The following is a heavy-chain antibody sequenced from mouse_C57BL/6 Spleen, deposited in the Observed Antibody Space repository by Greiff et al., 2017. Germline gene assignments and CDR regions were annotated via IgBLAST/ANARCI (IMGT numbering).Heavy chain of an antibody. Sequence: VQLQQSGPELVKPGASVKISCKASGYAFSSSWMNWVKQRPGKGLEWIGRIYPGDGDTNYNGKFKGKATLTADKSSSTAYMQLSSLTSEDSAVYFCARKGQLRLGYFDYWGEGTTLTVSS. CDR3: ARKGQLRLGYFDY. D-gene: IGHD3-2*02. CDR1: GYAFSSSW. CDR2: IYPGDGDT. V-gene: IGHV1-82*01. J-gene: IGHJ2*01.